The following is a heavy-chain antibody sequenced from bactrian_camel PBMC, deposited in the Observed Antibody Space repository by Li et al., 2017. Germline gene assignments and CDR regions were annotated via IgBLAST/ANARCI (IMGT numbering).Heavy chain of an antibody. V-gene: IGHV3S1*01. CDR3: ARGWRTVVAGADAL. CDR2: LDADGTTT. Sequence: QLVESGGGLVQPGGSLRLSCAVSEYTDGAHCMGWFRQAPGKEREGVAVLDADGTTTLYRDSVKGRFTISKDYAKNTLYLQMDSLKPEDTAMYYCARGWRTVVAGADALGGRGTQVTVS. CDR1: EYTDGAHC. J-gene: IGHJ4*01. D-gene: IGHD6*01.